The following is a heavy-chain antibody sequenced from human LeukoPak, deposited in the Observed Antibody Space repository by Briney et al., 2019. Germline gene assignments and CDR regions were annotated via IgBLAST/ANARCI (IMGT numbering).Heavy chain of an antibody. CDR1: GFTFSDYS. CDR3: ARVVSDGWFDP. J-gene: IGHJ5*02. CDR2: ISGNGRST. D-gene: IGHD2-21*01. Sequence: PGGSLRLSCAASGFTFSDYSMHWVRQAPGKGLEYVSAISGNGRSTYYADSVKGRFTISRDSSKNTLYLQMGSLRPEDMAVYYCARVVSDGWFDPWGQGTLVTVSS. V-gene: IGHV3-64*02.